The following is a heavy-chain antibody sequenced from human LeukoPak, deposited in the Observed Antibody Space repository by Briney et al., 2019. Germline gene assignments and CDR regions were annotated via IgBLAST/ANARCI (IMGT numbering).Heavy chain of an antibody. J-gene: IGHJ4*02. V-gene: IGHV1-2*06. CDR1: GYTFTGYF. D-gene: IGHD2-2*01. CDR3: ARPLGYCSSTSCSIDY. Sequence: GASVKVSCKASGYTFTGYFMNWVRQAPGQGLEWMGRINPNNGGTNYAQNFQVRVTMTRDTSISAAYMELSRLRSDDTAVYYCARPLGYCSSTSCSIDYWGQGTLVTVSS. CDR2: INPNNGGT.